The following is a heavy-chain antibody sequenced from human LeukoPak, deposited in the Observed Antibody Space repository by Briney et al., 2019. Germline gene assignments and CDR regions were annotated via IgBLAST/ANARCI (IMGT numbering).Heavy chain of an antibody. CDR1: GYTFTDYY. J-gene: IGHJ4*02. CDR2: INTNTGGT. CDR3: ARDSRETRFDY. D-gene: IGHD1-1*01. Sequence: ASVKVSCKASGYTFTDYYIHWVRQAPGQGLEWMGWINTNTGGTYSAQNFQGRVTMTRDTSISTAYMELSRLTSDDTAVYYCARDSRETRFDYWGQGTLVTVSS. V-gene: IGHV1-2*02.